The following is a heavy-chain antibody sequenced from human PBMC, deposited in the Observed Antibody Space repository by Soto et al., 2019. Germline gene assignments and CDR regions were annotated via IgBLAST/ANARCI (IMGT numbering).Heavy chain of an antibody. CDR3: TTVFAY. CDR1: GFTFTNYW. V-gene: IGHV3-74*01. Sequence: EVQLVQSGGGSVQPGGSLRLSCAASGFTFTNYWMHWVRQVPGKGLVWVSRIDGVGTGTSYSDSVRGRFTISRDNAENTLYLQMISLRAEDTAVYYCTTVFAYWGQGTPVTVPS. CDR2: IDGVGTGT. D-gene: IGHD3-3*01. J-gene: IGHJ1*01.